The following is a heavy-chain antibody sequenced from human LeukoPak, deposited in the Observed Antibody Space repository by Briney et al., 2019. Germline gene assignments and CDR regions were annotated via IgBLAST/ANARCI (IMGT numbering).Heavy chain of an antibody. Sequence: SETLSLTCTVSGGSISSYHWSWIRQPPGKGLEWIGYIYYSGSTNYNPSLKSRVTISVDTSKNQFSLKLSSVTAADTAVYYCARGGLSSSPFDYWGQGTLVTVSS. D-gene: IGHD6-6*01. CDR1: GGSISSYH. CDR2: IYYSGST. J-gene: IGHJ4*02. CDR3: ARGGLSSSPFDY. V-gene: IGHV4-59*01.